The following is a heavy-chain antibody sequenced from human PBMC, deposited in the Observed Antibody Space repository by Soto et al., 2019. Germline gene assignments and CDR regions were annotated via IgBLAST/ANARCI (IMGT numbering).Heavy chain of an antibody. Sequence: ASVKVSCKASGGTFSRYAISWVRQAPGQGLEWMGGIIPMFGTASYAQKFQGRVTITADESTSTAYMELSSLRFEDTAVYYCARAKVGTTTTGWLDPWGQGTLVTFSS. V-gene: IGHV1-69*13. CDR3: ARAKVGTTTTGWLDP. J-gene: IGHJ5*02. CDR2: IIPMFGTA. CDR1: GGTFSRYA. D-gene: IGHD1-26*01.